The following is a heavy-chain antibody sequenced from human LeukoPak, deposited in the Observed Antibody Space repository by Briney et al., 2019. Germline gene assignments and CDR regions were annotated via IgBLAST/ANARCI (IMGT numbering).Heavy chain of an antibody. V-gene: IGHV4-59*01. CDR1: GGSISGYY. J-gene: IGHJ4*02. CDR3: AREGSGYYPLYYFDY. Sequence: PSETLSLTCTVSGGSISGYYWSWIRQPPGKGPEWIGYIYYSGSTNYNPSLKSRVTISVDTSKNQFSLKLSSVTAADTAVYYCAREGSGYYPLYYFDYWGQGTLVTVSS. D-gene: IGHD3-22*01. CDR2: IYYSGST.